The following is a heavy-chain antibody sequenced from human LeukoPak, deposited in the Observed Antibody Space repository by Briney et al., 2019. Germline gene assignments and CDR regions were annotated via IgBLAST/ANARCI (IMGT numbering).Heavy chain of an antibody. D-gene: IGHD3-10*01. CDR2: ISGSGAGT. Sequence: GGSLRLSCAASRFTFTTYAMSWVRQAPGKGLEWVSTISGSGAGTHYADSVKGRFTISRDNSKNTLYLQMNSLRAEDTAVYYCAKDPGAFSGLGYDYWGQGTLVTVSS. V-gene: IGHV3-23*01. CDR3: AKDPGAFSGLGYDY. CDR1: RFTFTTYA. J-gene: IGHJ4*02.